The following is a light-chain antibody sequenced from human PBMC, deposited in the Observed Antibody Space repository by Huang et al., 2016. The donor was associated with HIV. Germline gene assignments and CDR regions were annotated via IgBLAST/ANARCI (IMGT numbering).Light chain of an antibody. CDR3: QQYNNWPKGFT. Sequence: EIVMTQSPATLSVSPGERDTLSCRASQSVSSNLAWYQQNPGQAPRLLIYGASTRATGNPDRFSGSGSGTEFTLTISSLQSEDFAVYYCQQYNNWPKGFTFGPGTKVDIK. CDR1: QSVSSN. J-gene: IGKJ3*01. CDR2: GAS. V-gene: IGKV3-15*01.